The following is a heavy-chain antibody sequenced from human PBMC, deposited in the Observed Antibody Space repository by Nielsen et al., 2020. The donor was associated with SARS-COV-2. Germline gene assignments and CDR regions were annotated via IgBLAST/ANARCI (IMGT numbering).Heavy chain of an antibody. V-gene: IGHV3-30-3*01. D-gene: IGHD6-13*01. CDR1: GFTFSSYA. Sequence: GESLKISCAASGFTFSSYAMHWVRQAPGKGLEWVAVISYDGSNKYYADSVKGRFTISRDNSKNTLYLQMNSLRAEDTAVYYCAKDSAAAEYYFDYWGQGTLVTVSS. J-gene: IGHJ4*02. CDR2: ISYDGSNK. CDR3: AKDSAAAEYYFDY.